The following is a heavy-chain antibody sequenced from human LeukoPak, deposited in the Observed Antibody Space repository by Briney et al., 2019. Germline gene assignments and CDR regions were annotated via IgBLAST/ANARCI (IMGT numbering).Heavy chain of an antibody. Sequence: PGGSLRLSCAASGFTFSSYAMSWVRQAPGKGLEWVSAISGSGGSTYYADSVKGRFTISRDNSKNTLYLQMNSLRAEDTAVYYCAKDRLAYGDTPPFDPWGQGTLVTVSS. CDR3: AKDRLAYGDTPPFDP. CDR1: GFTFSSYA. V-gene: IGHV3-23*01. J-gene: IGHJ5*02. D-gene: IGHD4/OR15-4a*01. CDR2: ISGSGGST.